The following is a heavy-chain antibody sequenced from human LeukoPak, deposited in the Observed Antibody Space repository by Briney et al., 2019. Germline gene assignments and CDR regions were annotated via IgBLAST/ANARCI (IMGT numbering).Heavy chain of an antibody. J-gene: IGHJ4*02. CDR2: ISAYNGNT. D-gene: IGHD2-15*01. CDR3: ARDPDLGYCSGGSCRLDFDY. V-gene: IGHV1-18*01. Sequence: ASVKVSCKASGYTFTIYGISWVRQAPGQGLEWMGWISAYNGNTNYAQKLQGRVTMTTDTSTSTAYMELRSLRSDDTAVYYCARDPDLGYCSGGSCRLDFDYWGQGTLVTVSS. CDR1: GYTFTIYG.